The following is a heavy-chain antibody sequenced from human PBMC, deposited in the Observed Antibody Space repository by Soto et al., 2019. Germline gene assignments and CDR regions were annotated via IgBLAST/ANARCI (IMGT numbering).Heavy chain of an antibody. CDR2: INPNSGGT. J-gene: IGHJ4*02. V-gene: IGHV1-2*04. CDR1: GYTFTGYY. D-gene: IGHD3-3*01. CDR3: ARNSYYDFWSGYLEYYFDY. Sequence: VASVKVSCKASGYTFTGYYMHWVRQAPGQGLEWMGWINPNSGGTNYAQKFQGWVTMTRDTSISTAYMELSRLSFDDMAVYYCARNSYYDFWSGYLEYYFDYWGQGTLVTAPQ.